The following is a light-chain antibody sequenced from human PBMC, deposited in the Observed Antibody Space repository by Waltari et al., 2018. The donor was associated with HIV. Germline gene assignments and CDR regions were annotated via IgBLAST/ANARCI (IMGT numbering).Light chain of an antibody. CDR3: QQYNNVPLT. Sequence: DIQLTQSPSSLSASVGNRVTITCRASQGINNYLNWYQQKPGKAPKLVIYDASILDTGVPATFSGRGFGTNFTLSISNLQPEDVATYYCQQYNNVPLTFGGG. V-gene: IGKV1-33*01. J-gene: IGKJ4*01. CDR2: DAS. CDR1: QGINNY.